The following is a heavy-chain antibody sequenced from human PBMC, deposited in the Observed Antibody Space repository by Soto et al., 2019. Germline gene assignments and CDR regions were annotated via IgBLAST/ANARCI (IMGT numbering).Heavy chain of an antibody. D-gene: IGHD2-15*01. Sequence: GGSLRLSCAASGFTFSSYAMSWVRQAPGKGLEWVSAISGSGGSTYYADSVKGRFTIYRDNSKNTLYLQMNSLRAEATAVYYCAKTHPHEMVCSGGSCYWGYYYGMDVWGQGTTVTVSS. CDR1: GFTFSSYA. CDR2: ISGSGGST. J-gene: IGHJ6*02. CDR3: AKTHPHEMVCSGGSCYWGYYYGMDV. V-gene: IGHV3-23*01.